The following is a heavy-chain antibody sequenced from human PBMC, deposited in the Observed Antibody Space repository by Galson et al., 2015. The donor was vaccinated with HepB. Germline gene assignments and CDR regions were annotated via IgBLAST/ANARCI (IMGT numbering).Heavy chain of an antibody. D-gene: IGHD1-1*01. CDR2: IYYTGST. CDR3: ARDHWPLHFDY. CDR1: GFTVSSNY. Sequence: LRLSCAASGFTVSSNYMSWVRQPPGKGLEWIGNIYYTGSTYYSPSLKSRVTISVDTSKNQFSLKLSSVTVADTAIYYCARDHWPLHFDYWGQGTLVTVSS. V-gene: IGHV4-59*02. J-gene: IGHJ4*02.